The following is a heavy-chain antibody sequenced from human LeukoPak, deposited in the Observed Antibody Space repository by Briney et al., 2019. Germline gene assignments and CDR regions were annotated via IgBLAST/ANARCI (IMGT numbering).Heavy chain of an antibody. J-gene: IGHJ6*02. CDR2: ISGSGGST. Sequence: GGSLRLSCAASGFTFSSYAMSWVRQAPGKGLEWVSAISGSGGSTYYADSVKGRFTISRDNSKNTLYLQMNSLRAEDTAVYYCARERESSGWLEDYYGMDVWGQGTTVTVSS. CDR3: ARERESSGWLEDYYGMDV. D-gene: IGHD6-19*01. V-gene: IGHV3-23*01. CDR1: GFTFSSYA.